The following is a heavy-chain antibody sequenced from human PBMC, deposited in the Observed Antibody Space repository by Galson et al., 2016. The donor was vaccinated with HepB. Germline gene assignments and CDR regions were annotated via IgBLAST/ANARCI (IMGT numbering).Heavy chain of an antibody. Sequence: SLRLSCAASGFTFSSYGMHWVRQAPGKGLEWVAVILYDGSNKYYADSVKGRFTISRDNSKNTLYLQMNSLRAEDTAVYYCAREGADIAVAATAYDYWGQGTLVTVSS. D-gene: IGHD6-19*01. J-gene: IGHJ4*02. CDR2: ILYDGSNK. CDR3: AREGADIAVAATAYDY. V-gene: IGHV3-33*01. CDR1: GFTFSSYG.